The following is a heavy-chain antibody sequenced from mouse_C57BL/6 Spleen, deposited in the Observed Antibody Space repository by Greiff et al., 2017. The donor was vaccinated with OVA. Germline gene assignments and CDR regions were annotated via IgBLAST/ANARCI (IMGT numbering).Heavy chain of an antibody. J-gene: IGHJ4*01. CDR3: AKGLTGTGYYAMDY. CDR2: INPNYGTT. D-gene: IGHD4-1*01. CDR1: GFSFTDYN. Sequence: VQLQQSGPELVKPGASVKISCKASGFSFTDYNMNWVKQSNGKSLEWIGVINPNYGTTSYNQKFKGKATLTVDQSSSTAYMQLNSLTSEDSAVYYCAKGLTGTGYYAMDYWGQRTSVTVSS. V-gene: IGHV1-39*01.